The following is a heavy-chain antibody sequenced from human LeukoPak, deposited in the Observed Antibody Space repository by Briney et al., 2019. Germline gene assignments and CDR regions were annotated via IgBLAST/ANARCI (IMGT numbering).Heavy chain of an antibody. J-gene: IGHJ4*02. D-gene: IGHD2-15*01. CDR1: GYTFTGYY. V-gene: IGHV1-2*02. Sequence: ASVKVSCKASGYTFTGYYMHWVRQAPGQGLEWMGWINPNSGGTNYAQKFQGRVTMTRDTSISTVYMELSRLRSDDTAVYYCSCGTAARYYFDYWGQGTLVTVSS. CDR2: INPNSGGT. CDR3: SCGTAARYYFDY.